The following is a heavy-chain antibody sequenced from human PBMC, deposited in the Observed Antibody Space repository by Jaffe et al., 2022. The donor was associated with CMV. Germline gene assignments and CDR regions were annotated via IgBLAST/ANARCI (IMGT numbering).Heavy chain of an antibody. CDR1: GGSISSSSYY. J-gene: IGHJ6*02. CDR3: ARQGGDYDIFLPRGYYGMDV. CDR2: IYYSGST. D-gene: IGHD3-9*01. V-gene: IGHV4-39*01. Sequence: QLQLQESGPGLVKPSETLSLTCTVSGGSISSSSYYWGWIRQPPGKGLEWIGSIYYSGSTYYNPSLKSRVTISVDTSKNQFSLKLSSVTAADTAVYYCARQGGDYDIFLPRGYYGMDVWGQGTTVTVSS.